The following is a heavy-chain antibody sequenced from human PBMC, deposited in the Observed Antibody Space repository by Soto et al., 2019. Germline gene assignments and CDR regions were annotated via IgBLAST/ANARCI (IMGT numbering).Heavy chain of an antibody. CDR1: GGSISSYY. D-gene: IGHD3-16*01. CDR2: IYYSGST. V-gene: IGHV4-59*08. CDR3: ARGGGFFDY. Sequence: PSETLSLTCTVSGGSISSYYWSWSRQPPGKGLEWIGYIYYSGSTNYNPSLKSRLTISVDTSKNQFSLKLSSVTAADTAVYYCARGGGFFDYWGQGTLVTVSS. J-gene: IGHJ4*02.